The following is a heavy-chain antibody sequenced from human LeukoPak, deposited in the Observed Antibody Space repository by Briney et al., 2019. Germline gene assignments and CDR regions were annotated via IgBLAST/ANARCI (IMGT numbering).Heavy chain of an antibody. CDR1: GYIFTSND. J-gene: IGHJ4*02. CDR2: MNPNSGNT. Sequence: ASVKVSCKASGYIFTSNDINWVRQATGQGPEWMGWMNPNSGNTVYAQKVQGRVTLTRNTSISTAYMELGSLRSEDTAVYYCATGDGSGSLYFDYWGQGTLVTVSS. CDR3: ATGDGSGSLYFDY. V-gene: IGHV1-8*01. D-gene: IGHD1-26*01.